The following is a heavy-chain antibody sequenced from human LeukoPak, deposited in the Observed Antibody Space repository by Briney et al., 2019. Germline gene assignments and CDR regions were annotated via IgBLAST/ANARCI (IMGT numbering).Heavy chain of an antibody. Sequence: GRSLRLSCAPSVFTFCIYRMHWVPQALGKGLEWVAVIWYDGSNKYYTDSVKGRFSISRDNSKNTLYLQMNSLRAEDTAVYYCARAPTDIVVVPAAILYSSCWYFDYWGRGTLVTVSA. D-gene: IGHD2-2*01. CDR3: ARAPTDIVVVPAAILYSSCWYFDY. CDR2: IWYDGSNK. CDR1: VFTFCIYR. J-gene: IGHJ4*02. V-gene: IGHV3-33*01.